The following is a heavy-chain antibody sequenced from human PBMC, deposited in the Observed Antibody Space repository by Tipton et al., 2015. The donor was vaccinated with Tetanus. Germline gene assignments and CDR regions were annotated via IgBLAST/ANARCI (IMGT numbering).Heavy chain of an antibody. J-gene: IGHJ4*02. Sequence: LSLTCTVSGGSVSRSSHYWTWIRQPPGKGLEWIGYIYHSGLTNYNPSLKSRVAISIDTSKNQFSLNLSSVTAADTAVYYCARANNDFPKKGPFDYWGPGARVTVSS. CDR3: ARANNDFPKKGPFDY. D-gene: IGHD3-3*01. V-gene: IGHV4-61*01. CDR1: GGSVSRSSHY. CDR2: IYHSGLT.